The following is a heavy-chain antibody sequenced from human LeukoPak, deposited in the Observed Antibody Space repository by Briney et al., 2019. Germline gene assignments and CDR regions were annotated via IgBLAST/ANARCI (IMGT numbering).Heavy chain of an antibody. V-gene: IGHV3-33*01. Sequence: GRSLRLSCAASGFTFSSYGMHWVRQAPGKGLEWVAVIWYDGSNKYYADSVKGRFTISRDNSKNTLYPQMNSLRAEDTAVYYCARDFWSHVKGGNFDYWGQGTLVTVSS. CDR3: ARDFWSHVKGGNFDY. D-gene: IGHD3-3*01. J-gene: IGHJ4*02. CDR2: IWYDGSNK. CDR1: GFTFSSYG.